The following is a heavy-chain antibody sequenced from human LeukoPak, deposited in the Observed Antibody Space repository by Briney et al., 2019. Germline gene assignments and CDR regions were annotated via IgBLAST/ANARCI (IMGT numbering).Heavy chain of an antibody. J-gene: IGHJ6*02. CDR1: GFTLNSYA. CDR2: ISGSGAST. V-gene: IGHV3-23*01. D-gene: IGHD3-10*01. Sequence: QPGGSLRLSCAASGFTLNSYAMSWVRQAPGKGLEWVSAISGSGASTYYADSVKGRFTISRDNSKDTLYVQMNSLRVDDTAVYYCAKGFNYYYYYGMDVWGQGTTVTV. CDR3: AKGFNYYYYYGMDV.